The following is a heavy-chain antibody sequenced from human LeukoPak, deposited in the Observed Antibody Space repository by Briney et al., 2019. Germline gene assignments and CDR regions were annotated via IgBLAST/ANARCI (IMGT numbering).Heavy chain of an antibody. CDR1: GYTFTGYF. Sequence: APVKVSCKASGYTFTGYFMHWVRQAPGQGLEWMGWINPDSGGTNYAQKFQGRVTMARDTSISTAYMELTSLRSDDTAIYYCARGYAEYFQDRGQGTLVTVSS. CDR2: INPDSGGT. CDR3: ARGYAEYFQD. V-gene: IGHV1-2*02. J-gene: IGHJ1*01. D-gene: IGHD5-18*01.